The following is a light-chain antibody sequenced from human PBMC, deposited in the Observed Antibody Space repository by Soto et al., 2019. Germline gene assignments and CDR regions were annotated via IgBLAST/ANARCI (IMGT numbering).Light chain of an antibody. J-gene: IGKJ2*01. CDR3: QQRDDLYT. Sequence: EIVLTQSPGTLSLSPGERATLSCRASQSVSSSYLAWYQQKPGLAPRLLIYGTSSRAPGIPDRFSGTGSGTDFTLTISRLEPEDFAVYYCQQRDDLYTFGQGTKVDIK. CDR1: QSVSSSY. CDR2: GTS. V-gene: IGKV3-20*01.